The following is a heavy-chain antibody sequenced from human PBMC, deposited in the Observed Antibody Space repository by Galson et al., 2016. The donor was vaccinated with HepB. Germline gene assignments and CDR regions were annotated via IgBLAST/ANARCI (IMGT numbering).Heavy chain of an antibody. CDR2: FDPEDDKT. CDR1: GFTLTELS. D-gene: IGHD5-24*01. CDR3: ATGEIRDGYIPTRGYFDY. J-gene: IGHJ4*02. Sequence: SVKVSCKVSGFTLTELSIHWVRQAPGKGLEWMGSFDPEDDKTIYAQKFQGRVTMTEDTSTDTAYMELSSLRSEDTAVYYCATGEIRDGYIPTRGYFDYWGQGTLVTVSS. V-gene: IGHV1-24*01.